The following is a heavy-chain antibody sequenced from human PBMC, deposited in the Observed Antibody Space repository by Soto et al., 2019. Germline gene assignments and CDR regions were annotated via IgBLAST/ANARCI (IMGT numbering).Heavy chain of an antibody. CDR1: ADSVSSNSAA. CDR2: TYYRSKWYN. V-gene: IGHV6-1*01. D-gene: IGHD3-10*01. J-gene: IGHJ6*02. Sequence: SQTLSLTCAISADSVSSNSAAWNWIRQSPSRGLDWLGRTYYRSKWYNDYAVSVKSRITINPDTSKNQFSLQLNSVTPEDTAVYYCARVEWFGELLGPHYGMDVWGQGTTVTVSS. CDR3: ARVEWFGELLGPHYGMDV.